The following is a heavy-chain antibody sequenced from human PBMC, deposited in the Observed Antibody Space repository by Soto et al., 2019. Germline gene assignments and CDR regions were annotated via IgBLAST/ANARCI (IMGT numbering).Heavy chain of an antibody. V-gene: IGHV1-69*01. CDR3: ARPKSNSSGLHYYYYYGMDV. Sequence: QVQLVQSGAEVKKPGSSVKVSCKASGGTFSSYAISWVRQAPGQGLEWMGGIIPIFGTANYAQKFQGRVTITADESTSTAYMELSSLRSEDTAVYYCARPKSNSSGLHYYYYYGMDVWGQGTTVTVSS. CDR2: IIPIFGTA. J-gene: IGHJ6*02. D-gene: IGHD3-22*01. CDR1: GGTFSSYA.